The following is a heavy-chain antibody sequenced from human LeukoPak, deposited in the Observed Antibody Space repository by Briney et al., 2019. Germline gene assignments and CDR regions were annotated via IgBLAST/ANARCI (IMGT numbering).Heavy chain of an antibody. D-gene: IGHD5-18*01. CDR3: AKIRSSYGPGGYYYYYYGMDV. J-gene: IGHJ6*02. V-gene: IGHV3-7*01. Sequence: GGSLRLSCAASGFIFSTHWMNWVRQAPGKGLEWVAIIRGDGSETLYVDSVKGRFTISRDNSKNTLYLQMNSLRAEDTAVYYCAKIRSSYGPGGYYYYYYGMDVWGRGTTVTVSS. CDR1: GFIFSTHW. CDR2: IRGDGSET.